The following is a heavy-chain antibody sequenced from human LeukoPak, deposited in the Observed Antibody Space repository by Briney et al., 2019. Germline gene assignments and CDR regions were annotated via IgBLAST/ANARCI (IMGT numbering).Heavy chain of an antibody. CDR2: INSDGSST. D-gene: IGHD2-2*01. CDR3: ARDVDTVVVPAATQIDY. Sequence: GGSLRLSCAASGFTFSSYWMHWVRQAPGKGLVWVSRINSDGSSTSYADSVKGRFTISRDNSKNSLYLQMNSVSNEDTALYYCARDVDTVVVPAATQIDYWGQGTLVTVSS. CDR1: GFTFSSYW. V-gene: IGHV3-74*01. J-gene: IGHJ4*02.